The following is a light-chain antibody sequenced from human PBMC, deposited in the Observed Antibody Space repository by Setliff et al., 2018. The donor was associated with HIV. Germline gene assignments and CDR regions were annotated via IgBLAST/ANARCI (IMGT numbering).Light chain of an antibody. CDR1: SSDVGAYNY. V-gene: IGLV2-14*01. CDR3: CSYTSSNTEV. J-gene: IGLJ1*01. Sequence: QSVLTQPASVSASPGQSITISCTGTSSDVGAYNYVSWYQQYPGKAPKLMIYEVSNRPYGVSNRFSGSKSGNTASLTISGLQAEDEADYYCCSYTSSNTEVFGTGTKVTV. CDR2: EVS.